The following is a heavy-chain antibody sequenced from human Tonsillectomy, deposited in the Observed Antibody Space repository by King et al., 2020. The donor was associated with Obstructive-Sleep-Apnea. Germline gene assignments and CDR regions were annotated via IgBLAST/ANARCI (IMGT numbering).Heavy chain of an antibody. J-gene: IGHJ4*02. CDR2: ISDDGTNK. D-gene: IGHD3-10*01. Sequence: VQLVESGGGVVRPGRSLRLSCGASGFTFSTYAMHWVRQAPGKGLEWVAFISDDGTNKYYADSVKGRFTISRDNSKNTVSLQMNGLRTDDTAVYFCAREDNYGSGNYSKSFDSWGQGTLVTVSS. CDR3: AREDNYGSGNYSKSFDS. V-gene: IGHV3-30*04. CDR1: GFTFSTYA.